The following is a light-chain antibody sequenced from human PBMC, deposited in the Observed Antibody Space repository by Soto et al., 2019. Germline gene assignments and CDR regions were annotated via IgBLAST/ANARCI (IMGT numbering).Light chain of an antibody. CDR2: AAS. J-gene: IGKJ1*01. Sequence: MTQSPATLSASVGDRVTITCRASQGISNYLAWYQQKPGKVPKLLIFAASTLQSGVSSRFSGSGSGTDFTLTISSLQPEDVATYYCQKYNNAPRTFGQGTKVDIK. CDR3: QKYNNAPRT. CDR1: QGISNY. V-gene: IGKV1-27*01.